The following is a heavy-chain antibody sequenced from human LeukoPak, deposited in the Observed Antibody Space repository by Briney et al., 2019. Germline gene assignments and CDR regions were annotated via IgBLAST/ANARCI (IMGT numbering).Heavy chain of an antibody. J-gene: IGHJ6*02. CDR2: ISDDGRHN. CDR3: ARDRDYGSGSYYNPSRGMDV. D-gene: IGHD3-10*01. Sequence: GGSLRLSCAASGITFSTYAMNWVRQAPGKGLEWVAVISDDGRHNYYADSVKGRFTISRDNSKNTLYLQMNSLRAEDTAVYYCARDRDYGSGSYYNPSRGMDVWGQGTTVTVSS. CDR1: GITFSTYA. V-gene: IGHV3-30*04.